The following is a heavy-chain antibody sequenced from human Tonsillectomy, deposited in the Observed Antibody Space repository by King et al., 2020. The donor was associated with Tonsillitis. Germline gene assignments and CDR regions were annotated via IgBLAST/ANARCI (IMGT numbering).Heavy chain of an antibody. D-gene: IGHD5-12*01. Sequence: VQLVESGGGVVQPGGSLRLSCAASGFTFSSYAMHWVRQAPGKGLEWLAFIRHGESNTYDGTNKYYAASVKGRFTISRDNSKNTLYLQMTSLRAEDTAVYYCAKIQVIVATPWYFDLWGRGTLVTVSS. CDR3: AKIQVIVATPWYFDL. J-gene: IGHJ2*01. CDR2: IRHGESNTYDGTNK. CDR1: GFTFSSYA. V-gene: IGHV3-30*02.